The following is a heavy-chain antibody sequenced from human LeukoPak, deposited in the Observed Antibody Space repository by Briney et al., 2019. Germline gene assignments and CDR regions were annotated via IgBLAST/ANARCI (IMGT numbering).Heavy chain of an antibody. Sequence: GGSPRLSCAASGFKFDDRGMSWVRQAPGKGLEWVSGPNWSGGKTGYADSVKGRFTISRDNSKNFVVLQMNSLRVEDTAFYYCARSASVAADYYFDSWGQGTLVTVSS. V-gene: IGHV3-20*04. CDR1: GFKFDDRG. CDR2: PNWSGGKT. CDR3: ARSASVAADYYFDS. J-gene: IGHJ4*02. D-gene: IGHD6-19*01.